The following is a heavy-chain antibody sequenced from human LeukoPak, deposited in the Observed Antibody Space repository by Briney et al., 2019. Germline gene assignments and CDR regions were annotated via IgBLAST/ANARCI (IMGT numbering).Heavy chain of an antibody. CDR3: ARGTATSSQPFDY. V-gene: IGHV3-66*01. CDR2: IQSGGST. D-gene: IGHD2-21*02. CDR1: GFTVSSNF. J-gene: IGHJ4*02. Sequence: GGSLRLSCAASGFTVSSNFMTWVRQAPGKGLEWVSVIQSGGSTYYADSVKGRFTNSRDSSKNKVFLQMNSLTAEDTAVYYCARGTATSSQPFDYWGQGNLVTVSS.